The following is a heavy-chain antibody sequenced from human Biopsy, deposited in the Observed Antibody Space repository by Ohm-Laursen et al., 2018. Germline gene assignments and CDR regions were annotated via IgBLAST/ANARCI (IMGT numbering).Heavy chain of an antibody. D-gene: IGHD1-1*01. CDR3: ARTRAHNFGALEF. CDR2: IDWDDDK. J-gene: IGHJ4*01. Sequence: TQTLTLTCSFSGLSLSSTGMRISWVRQPPGKALEGLGRIDWDDDKFYSPSLETRLSLSKDTTTNQVVLTLTDVDPEDTATYYCARTRAHNFGALEFWGQGILVTVSS. V-gene: IGHV2-70*04. CDR1: GLSLSSTGMR.